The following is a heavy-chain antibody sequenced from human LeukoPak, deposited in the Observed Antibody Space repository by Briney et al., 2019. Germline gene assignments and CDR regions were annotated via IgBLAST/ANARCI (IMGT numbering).Heavy chain of an antibody. CDR2: IFYSGST. V-gene: IGHV4-39*07. CDR3: ARRYSGYDSGSPMFAY. CDR1: GGSISTSNYY. D-gene: IGHD5-12*01. J-gene: IGHJ4*02. Sequence: SETLSLTCTVSGGSISTSNYYWGWIRQPPGKGLEWIGNIFYSGSTYYSPSLRSRVTISVDTSKNQFSLKLSSVTAADTAVYYCARRYSGYDSGSPMFAYWGQGTLVTVSS.